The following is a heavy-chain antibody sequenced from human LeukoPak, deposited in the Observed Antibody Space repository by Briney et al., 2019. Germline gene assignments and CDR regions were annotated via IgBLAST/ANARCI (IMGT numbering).Heavy chain of an antibody. Sequence: SVKVSCKASGGTFSSYAISWVRQAPGQGLEWMGGIIPIFGTANYAQKFQGRVTITTDESTSTAYMELSSLRSEETAVYYCARVGLAYCGGDCPYYFDYWGQGTLVTVSS. J-gene: IGHJ4*02. V-gene: IGHV1-69*05. D-gene: IGHD2-21*02. CDR1: GGTFSSYA. CDR2: IIPIFGTA. CDR3: ARVGLAYCGGDCPYYFDY.